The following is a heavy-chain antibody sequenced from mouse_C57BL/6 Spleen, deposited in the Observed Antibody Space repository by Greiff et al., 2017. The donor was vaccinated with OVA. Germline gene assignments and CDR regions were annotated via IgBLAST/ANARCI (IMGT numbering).Heavy chain of an antibody. CDR1: GYTFTSYW. CDR2: IDPSDSET. V-gene: IGHV1-52*01. CDR3: ARREGVTTRENYAMDY. J-gene: IGHJ4*01. D-gene: IGHD2-2*01. Sequence: QVQLKQPGAELVRPGSSVKLSCKASGYTFTSYWMHWVKQRPIQGLEWIGNIDPSDSETHYNQKFKDKATLTVDKSSSTAYMQLSSLTSEDSAVYYCARREGVTTRENYAMDYWGQGTSVTVSS.